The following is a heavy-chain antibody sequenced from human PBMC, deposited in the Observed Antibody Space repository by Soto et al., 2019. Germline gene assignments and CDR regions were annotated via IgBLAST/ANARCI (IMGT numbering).Heavy chain of an antibody. D-gene: IGHD1-26*01. CDR2: ISYDGSNK. CDR3: AKDRSGHDGSYFYYYYGMDV. V-gene: IGHV3-30*18. J-gene: IGHJ6*02. Sequence: GGSLRLSCVASGFTFSSYGMHWVRQAPGKGLEWVAVISYDGSNKYYADSVKGRFTISRDNSKNTLYLQMNSLRAEDTAVYYCAKDRSGHDGSYFYYYYGMDVWGQGTTVTVSS. CDR1: GFTFSSYG.